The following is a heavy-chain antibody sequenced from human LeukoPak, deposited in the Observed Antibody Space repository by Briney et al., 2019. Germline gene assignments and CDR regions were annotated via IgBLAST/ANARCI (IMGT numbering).Heavy chain of an antibody. J-gene: IGHJ4*02. CDR3: GRLYGDYLSPIDS. D-gene: IGHD4-17*01. Sequence: PSETLSLTCTVSDGSISSYYWSWIRQPPGKGLEWIGYIYYRGSTNYNPSLKSRVTISIDTSKNQFSLKVNSVTAADTAVYYCGRLYGDYLSPIDSWGQGTLVTVSS. CDR2: IYYRGST. CDR1: DGSISSYY. V-gene: IGHV4-59*08.